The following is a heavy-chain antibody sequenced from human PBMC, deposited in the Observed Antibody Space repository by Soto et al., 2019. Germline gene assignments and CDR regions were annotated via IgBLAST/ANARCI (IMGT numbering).Heavy chain of an antibody. D-gene: IGHD6-6*01. J-gene: IGHJ4*02. Sequence: VQLVQSGAEVKQPGASVKVSCKASGYTFSNYGISWVRQAPGQGLEWMGWVSHSNTNYAQIVQTRVTMTSDTFRNLAYMERTSMSSGETAVFYCARDGGAALAPVDCWGQGTLVTVSS. CDR2: VSHSNT. V-gene: IGHV1-18*04. CDR3: ARDGGAALAPVDC. CDR1: GYTFSNYG.